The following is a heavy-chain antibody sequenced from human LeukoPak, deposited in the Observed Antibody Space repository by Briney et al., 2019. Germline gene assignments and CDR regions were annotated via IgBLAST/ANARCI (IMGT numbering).Heavy chain of an antibody. J-gene: IGHJ6*03. CDR3: VKPIYGKDYYWSGNYVMSTGGELHHMDV. Sequence: KASETLSLTCTVSGGSVSGSNNYWGWIRQPPGKGLEWIGNIFYSGTTYYNPSFRSRVTISVDTSKNQFSLKLSSVTAADTALYYCVKPIYGKDYYWSGNYVMSTGGELHHMDVWGKGTTVTVSS. CDR1: GGSVSGSNNY. CDR2: IFYSGTT. D-gene: IGHD3-10*01. V-gene: IGHV4-39*01.